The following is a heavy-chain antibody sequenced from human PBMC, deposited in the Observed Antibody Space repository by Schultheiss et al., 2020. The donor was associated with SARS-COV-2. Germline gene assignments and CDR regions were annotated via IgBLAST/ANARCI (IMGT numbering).Heavy chain of an antibody. Sequence: ASVKVSCKASGYTFSDYYIHWVRQAPGQGLEWMGRINPNSGGTNYAQKFQGRVTITRDTSISIAYMEVSRLRSDDTAVYYCARDLQASVGYRPRDWFDPWGQGTLVTVSS. D-gene: IGHD1-26*01. CDR2: INPNSGGT. V-gene: IGHV1-2*06. CDR1: GYTFSDYY. J-gene: IGHJ5*02. CDR3: ARDLQASVGYRPRDWFDP.